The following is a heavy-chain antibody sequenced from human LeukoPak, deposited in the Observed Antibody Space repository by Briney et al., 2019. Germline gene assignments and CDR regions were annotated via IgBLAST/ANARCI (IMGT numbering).Heavy chain of an antibody. J-gene: IGHJ5*02. V-gene: IGHV1-18*01. CDR1: GYTFTNYA. Sequence: ASVKVSCKASGYTFTNYAFGWVRQAPGQGRDWMGCISSYNGDRNYAQNFQGRVTMTTDTSTSTAFMELRSLRSDDTAVYYCARDDSGSLNWFDPWGQGTLVTVSS. CDR2: ISSYNGDR. D-gene: IGHD1-26*01. CDR3: ARDDSGSLNWFDP.